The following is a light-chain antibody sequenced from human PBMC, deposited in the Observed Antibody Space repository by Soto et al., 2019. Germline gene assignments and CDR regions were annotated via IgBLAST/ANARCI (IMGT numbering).Light chain of an antibody. J-gene: IGLJ1*01. CDR3: SSYAGSNNLGV. CDR1: SSDVGGYNY. V-gene: IGLV2-8*01. CDR2: EVS. Sequence: QSVLTQPPSASGSPGQSVTISCTGTSSDVGGYNYVSWYQQHPGKAPKLMIYEVSKRPSGVPDRFSGSKSGNTASLTVSGLQAVDEADYYCSSYAGSNNLGVFGTGTKLTVL.